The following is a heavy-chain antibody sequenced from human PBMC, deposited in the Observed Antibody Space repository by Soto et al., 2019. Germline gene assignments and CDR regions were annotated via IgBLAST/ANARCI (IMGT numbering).Heavy chain of an antibody. CDR2: SSAYNGNT. Sequence: QVQLVQSGAEVKKPGASVKVSCKASGYTFTSYGISWVRQAPGQGLEWMGWSSAYNGNTNYAQKLQGRVTMTTDTSTSTAYMELRSLRSDVTAVYYCALDTMVRGVYVAFDIWGQGTMVTVSS. CDR1: GYTFTSYG. J-gene: IGHJ3*02. V-gene: IGHV1-18*01. D-gene: IGHD3-10*01. CDR3: ALDTMVRGVYVAFDI.